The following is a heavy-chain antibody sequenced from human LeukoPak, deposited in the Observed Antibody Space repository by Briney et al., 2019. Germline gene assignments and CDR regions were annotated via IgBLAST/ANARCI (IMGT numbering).Heavy chain of an antibody. Sequence: GGSLRLSRAASGFTVSSNYMSWVRQAPGKGPEWVSVIYSSGRTYYADSVKDRFTISRDTSKNTLFLQMNSLSPEDTAVYYCARDNRLAKTTTVTIYYYFGMDVWGQGTTVTVSS. J-gene: IGHJ6*02. D-gene: IGHD4-17*01. V-gene: IGHV3-66*01. CDR3: ARDNRLAKTTTVTIYYYFGMDV. CDR1: GFTVSSNY. CDR2: IYSSGRT.